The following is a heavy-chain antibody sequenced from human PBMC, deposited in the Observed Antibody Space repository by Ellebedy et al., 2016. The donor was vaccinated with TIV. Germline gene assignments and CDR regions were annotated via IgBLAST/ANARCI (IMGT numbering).Heavy chain of an antibody. CDR1: GFTVSGPY. CDR3: AKGRGGGSDSSAPRYYFDS. J-gene: IGHJ4*02. CDR2: IYSGGTT. V-gene: IGHV3-53*01. D-gene: IGHD6-19*01. Sequence: GESLKISCAASGFTVSGPYMNWVRQAPGKGLEWVSVIYSGGTTYYADSVKGRFTISRDSSKRTVYLQMNSLRVEDTAVYYCAKGRGGGSDSSAPRYYFDSWGLGTLVTVSS.